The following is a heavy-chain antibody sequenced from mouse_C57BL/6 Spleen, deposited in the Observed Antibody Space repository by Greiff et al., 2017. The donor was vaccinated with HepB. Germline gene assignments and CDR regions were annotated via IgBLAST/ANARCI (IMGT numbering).Heavy chain of an antibody. D-gene: IGHD3-2*02. V-gene: IGHV1-63*01. J-gene: IGHJ4*01. CDR1: GYTFTNYW. CDR3: ARGGQLRLPYYAMDY. Sequence: QVQLQQSGAELVRPGTSVKMSCKASGYTFTNYWIGWAKQRPGHGLEWIGDIYPGGGYTNYNEKFKGKATLTADKSSSTAYMQFSSLTSEDYAIYYCARGGQLRLPYYAMDYWGQGTSVTVSS. CDR2: IYPGGGYT.